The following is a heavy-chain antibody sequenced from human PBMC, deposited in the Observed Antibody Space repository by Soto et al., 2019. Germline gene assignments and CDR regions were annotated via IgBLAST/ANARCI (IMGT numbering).Heavy chain of an antibody. D-gene: IGHD2-2*02. CDR2: INHSGST. CDR1: GGSFSGYY. V-gene: IGHV4-34*01. CDR3: ASGQGCSSTSCYTAFDI. J-gene: IGHJ3*02. Sequence: SETLSLTCAVYGGSFSGYYWSWIRQPPGKGLEWIGEINHSGSTNYNPSLKSRVTISVDTSKNQFSLKLSSVTAADTAVYYGASGQGCSSTSCYTAFDIWGQGTMVTVSS.